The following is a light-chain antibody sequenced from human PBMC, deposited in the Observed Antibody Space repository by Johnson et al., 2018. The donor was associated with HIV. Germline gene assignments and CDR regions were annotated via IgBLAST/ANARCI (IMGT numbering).Light chain of an antibody. CDR1: SSDMGNYA. Sequence: SVLTQPPSVSAAPGQKVTISCSGSSSDMGNYAVSWYQQLPGTAPKLLIYENNKRPSGIPDRFSGSKSGTSATLDITGLQTGDEADYYCGTWDSSLSVYVFATGTKVTVL. CDR2: ENN. CDR3: GTWDSSLSVYV. J-gene: IGLJ1*01. V-gene: IGLV1-51*01.